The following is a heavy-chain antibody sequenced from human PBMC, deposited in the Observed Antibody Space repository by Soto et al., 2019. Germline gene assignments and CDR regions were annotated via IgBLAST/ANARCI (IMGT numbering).Heavy chain of an antibody. CDR3: AHTMAPRIFDY. V-gene: IGHV2-5*02. Sequence: QITLKEAGPTLVKPTQTLTLTCSFSGLSLITSGVGVGWIRQPPGKALEGLALIYWDDDKGYSTSLKSRLTITKDTSKNQVVLTMTNMDPADTATYYCAHTMAPRIFDYWGQGTLVTVSS. CDR2: IYWDDDK. CDR1: GLSLITSGVG. J-gene: IGHJ4*02.